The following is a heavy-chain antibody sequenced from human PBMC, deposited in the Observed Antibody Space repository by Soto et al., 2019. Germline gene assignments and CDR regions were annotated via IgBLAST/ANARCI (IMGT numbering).Heavy chain of an antibody. D-gene: IGHD4-17*01. CDR1: GGSISSGGYY. J-gene: IGHJ5*02. CDR2: IYYSGST. Sequence: QVQLQESGPGLVKPSQTLSLTCTVSGGSISSGGYYWSWIRQHPGKGLEWIGYIYYSGSTYYNPSLKSRVTISVDTSKNQFSLKLSSVTAADTGVYYCARVATPTVTTPPWFDPWGQGTLVTVSS. CDR3: ARVATPTVTTPPWFDP. V-gene: IGHV4-31*03.